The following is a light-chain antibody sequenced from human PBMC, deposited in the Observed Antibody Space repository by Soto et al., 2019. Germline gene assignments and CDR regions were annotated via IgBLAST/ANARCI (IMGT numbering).Light chain of an antibody. Sequence: QSVLTQPRSVSGSPGQSVTISCTGTSSDVGGYNYVSWYQQHPGKAPKLMIYDVNTRPSGVPDRFSGSKSGNTASLPISGRQAEDEADYYCCSYAGSYTVVFGGGTKLTVL. CDR1: SSDVGGYNY. V-gene: IGLV2-11*01. J-gene: IGLJ2*01. CDR3: CSYAGSYTVV. CDR2: DVN.